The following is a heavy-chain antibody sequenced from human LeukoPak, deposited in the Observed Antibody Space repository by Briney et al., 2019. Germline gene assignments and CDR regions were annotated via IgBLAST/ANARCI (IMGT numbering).Heavy chain of an antibody. J-gene: IGHJ4*02. Sequence: PVASVKVSCKASGGTFSSYAISWVRQAPGQGLEWMGGIIPIFGTANYTQKFQGRVTITADESTSTAYMELSSLRSEDTAVYYCARARPGYNYGLGGDYWGQGTLVTVSS. CDR3: ARARPGYNYGLGGDY. D-gene: IGHD5-24*01. CDR1: GGTFSSYA. V-gene: IGHV1-69*13. CDR2: IIPIFGTA.